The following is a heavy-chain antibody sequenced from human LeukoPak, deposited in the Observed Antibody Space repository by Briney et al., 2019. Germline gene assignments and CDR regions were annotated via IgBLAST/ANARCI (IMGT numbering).Heavy chain of an antibody. CDR2: IYHSEYT. Sequence: SETLSLTCAVYGGSFSGYYWNWVRQPPGKGLEWIGHIYHSEYTSYNPSLKSRVTISVDTSKNQFSLKLNSVTAADTAVYYCARESTYYYDSSGQIAPFELDYWGQGTLVTVSS. CDR1: GGSFSGYY. CDR3: ARESTYYYDSSGQIAPFELDY. D-gene: IGHD3-22*01. J-gene: IGHJ4*02. V-gene: IGHV4-59*01.